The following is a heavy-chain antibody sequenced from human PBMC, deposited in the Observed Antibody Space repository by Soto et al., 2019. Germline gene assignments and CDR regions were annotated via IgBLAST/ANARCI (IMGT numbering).Heavy chain of an antibody. CDR1: GGSISSGGYS. CDR2: IYHSGST. J-gene: IGHJ4*02. Sequence: QLQLQESGSGLVKPSQTLSLTCAVSGGSISSGGYSWSWIRQPPGKGLEWIVYIYHSGSTYYNPSLKSRVTISVDRSKNQFSLKLSSVTAADTAVYYCARATSESVLRFLEWLAPYYFDYWGQGTLVTVSS. CDR3: ARATSESVLRFLEWLAPYYFDY. V-gene: IGHV4-30-2*01. D-gene: IGHD3-3*01.